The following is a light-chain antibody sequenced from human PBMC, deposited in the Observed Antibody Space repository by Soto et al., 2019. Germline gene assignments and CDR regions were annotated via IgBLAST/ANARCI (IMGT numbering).Light chain of an antibody. J-gene: IGKJ3*01. CDR2: DAS. CDR1: QSVGNY. Sequence: EIVLTQSPATLSLSPGERATLSCRASQSVGNYLGWYQQKPGQAPRLLIYDASNRATGIPDRFSGSWSGTDFTLSISSLEPEYFAVYYFHQRSNPFTFGPGTKVDIK. CDR3: HQRSNPFT. V-gene: IGKV3-11*01.